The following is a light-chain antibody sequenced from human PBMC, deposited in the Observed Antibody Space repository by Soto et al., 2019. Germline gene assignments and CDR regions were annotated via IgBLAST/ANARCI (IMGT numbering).Light chain of an antibody. CDR1: RGISRSY. CDR3: QQYGASPPYP. CDR2: AAS. Sequence: EVALTQSPGTLSLSPGESTTLSCRASRGISRSYLAWYQQKPGQAPRLLIYAASTRATGIPDRFRGSGSATDFTLTIRRLEPEDSAVYYCQQYGASPPYPFGQGTKLEI. J-gene: IGKJ2*01. V-gene: IGKV3-20*01.